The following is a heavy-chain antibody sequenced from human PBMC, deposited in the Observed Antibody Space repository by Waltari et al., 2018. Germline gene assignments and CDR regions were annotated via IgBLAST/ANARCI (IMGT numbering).Heavy chain of an antibody. CDR1: GFTFRNYD. V-gene: IGHV3-13*01. CDR3: ARTFMRAFDL. J-gene: IGHJ3*01. Sequence: EVQLVESGGGLVQPGGSLGLSCAASGFTFRNYDMHWVRQPAGKGLEWVSGIGTTGDTKYAGFVKGRFTISRENADNSLHLQMNSLTAGDTAIYYCARTFMRAFDLWGQGTVVTVSS. CDR2: IGTTGDT. D-gene: IGHD3-16*01.